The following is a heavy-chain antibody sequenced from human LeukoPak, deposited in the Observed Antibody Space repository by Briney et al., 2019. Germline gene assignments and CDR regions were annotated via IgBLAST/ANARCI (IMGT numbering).Heavy chain of an antibody. CDR1: GFTSSTYW. CDR3: ARGTVVTPAHLY. Sequence: GGSLRLSCAASGFTSSTYWMHWVRQAPGKGLVWVSHINSDGSSTNYADSVKGRFAISRDNAKNTLYLQMNSLRAEDTAVYYCARGTVVTPAHLYWGQGTLVTVSS. J-gene: IGHJ4*02. CDR2: INSDGSST. D-gene: IGHD4-23*01. V-gene: IGHV3-74*01.